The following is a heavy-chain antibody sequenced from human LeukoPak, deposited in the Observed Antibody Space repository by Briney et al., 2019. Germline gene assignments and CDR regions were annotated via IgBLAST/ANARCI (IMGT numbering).Heavy chain of an antibody. D-gene: IGHD2-8*01. CDR1: DSSITSTYY. V-gene: IGHV4-38-2*02. Sequence: PPETLSLTCTVSDSSITSTYYWAWFRQPPGKGPEWIATVFRLQTVRTFYNPSLESRVTMSLDPSQNQFSLNLTSVTAADTALYFCARVLHAPYLIDSWGQGTLVTVSS. CDR2: VFRLQTVRT. J-gene: IGHJ4*02. CDR3: ARVLHAPYLIDS.